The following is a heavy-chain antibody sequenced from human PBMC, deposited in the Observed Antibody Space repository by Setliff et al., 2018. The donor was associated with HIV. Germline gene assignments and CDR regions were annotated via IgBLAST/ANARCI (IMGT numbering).Heavy chain of an antibody. Sequence: GSLRLSCAAFGFTFSSYSMNWLRQSPGKGLEWIGSIYYSGSTYYNPSLKSRVTISVDTSKDQFSLRLSSVTAADTAVYYCTRHGAYYEYLTYYYPRYSFDFWGQGTLVTVSS. V-gene: IGHV4-39*01. CDR2: IYYSGST. CDR1: GFTFSSYS. CDR3: TRHGAYYEYLTYYYPRYSFDF. D-gene: IGHD3-9*01. J-gene: IGHJ4*02.